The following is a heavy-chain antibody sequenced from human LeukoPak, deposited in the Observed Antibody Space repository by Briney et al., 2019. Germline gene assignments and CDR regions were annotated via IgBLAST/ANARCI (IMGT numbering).Heavy chain of an antibody. CDR3: AKDHFVGLYDFWSGYSHRGFDY. V-gene: IGHV3-30*02. J-gene: IGHJ4*02. Sequence: GGSLRLSCAASGFTFSSYGMHWVRQAPGKGLEWVAFIRYDGSNKYYADSVKGRFTISRDNSKNTLYLQMNSLRAEDTAVYYCAKDHFVGLYDFWSGYSHRGFDYWGQGTLVTVSS. CDR1: GFTFSSYG. D-gene: IGHD3-3*01. CDR2: IRYDGSNK.